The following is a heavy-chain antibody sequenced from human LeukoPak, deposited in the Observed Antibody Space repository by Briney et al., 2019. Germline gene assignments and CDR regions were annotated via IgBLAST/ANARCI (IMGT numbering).Heavy chain of an antibody. V-gene: IGHV4-4*07. CDR2: IYTSGST. J-gene: IGHJ4*02. CDR3: ARDVGPGFGSSGYYY. CDR1: GVSISSYY. D-gene: IGHD3-22*01. Sequence: SETLSLTCTVSGVSISSYYWSWIRQPAGKGLEWIGRIYTSGSTNYNPSLKSRGTMSVDPSKNQFSLKLRSVTAADTAVYYCARDVGPGFGSSGYYYWGQGTPVTVSS.